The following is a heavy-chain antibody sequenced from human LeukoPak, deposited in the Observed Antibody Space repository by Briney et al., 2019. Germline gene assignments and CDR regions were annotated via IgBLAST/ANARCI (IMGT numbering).Heavy chain of an antibody. J-gene: IGHJ6*02. CDR2: IYTSGST. Sequence: ASETLSLTCTVSGGSISSGSYYWSWIRQPAGKGLEWIGRIYTSGSTNYNPSLKSRVTISVDTSKNQFSLKLSSVTAADTAVYYCAREGYTWNDGGANGMDVWGQGPTVTVSS. V-gene: IGHV4-61*02. D-gene: IGHD1-20*01. CDR1: GGSISSGSYY. CDR3: AREGYTWNDGGANGMDV.